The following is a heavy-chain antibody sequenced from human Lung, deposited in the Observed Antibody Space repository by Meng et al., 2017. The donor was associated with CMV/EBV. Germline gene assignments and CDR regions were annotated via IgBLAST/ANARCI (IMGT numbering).Heavy chain of an antibody. CDR2: ISGSGGST. CDR1: GFTFSSYA. J-gene: IGHJ6*02. V-gene: IGHV3-23*01. D-gene: IGHD2-2*01. CDR3: AKGGSTSYYYYCMDV. Sequence: GGSLRLSCAASGFTFSSYAMSWVRQAPGKGLEWVSAISGSGGSTYYADSVKGRSTISRDNSKNTLYLQMNSLRAEDTAVYYCAKGGSTSYYYYCMDVWGQGTKVTSP.